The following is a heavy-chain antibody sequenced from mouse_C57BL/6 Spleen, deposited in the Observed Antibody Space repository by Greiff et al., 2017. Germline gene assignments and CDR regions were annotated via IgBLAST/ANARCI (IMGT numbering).Heavy chain of an antibody. V-gene: IGHV1-55*01. Sequence: QVQLQQPGAELVKPGASVKMSCKASGYTFTSYWITWVKQRPGQGLEWIGDIYPGSGSTNYNEKFKSKATLTVDTSSSTAAMMISSLTSEDSAVYYCAIDSSGHYFDYWGQGTTLTVSS. D-gene: IGHD3-2*02. J-gene: IGHJ2*01. CDR1: GYTFTSYW. CDR2: IYPGSGST. CDR3: AIDSSGHYFDY.